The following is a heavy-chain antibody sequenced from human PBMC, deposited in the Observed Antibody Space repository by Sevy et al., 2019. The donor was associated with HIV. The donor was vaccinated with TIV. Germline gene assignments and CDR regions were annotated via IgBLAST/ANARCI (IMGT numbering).Heavy chain of an antibody. CDR3: ARAGNSGSYYNAFDI. D-gene: IGHD1-26*01. Sequence: SETLSLTCAVSGGSISSSNWWSWVRQPPGKGLEWIGEIYHSGSTNYNPSLKSRVTISVDKSKNQFSLKLGSVTAADTAVYYCARAGNSGSYYNAFDIWGQGTMVTVSS. V-gene: IGHV4-4*02. J-gene: IGHJ3*02. CDR1: GGSISSSNW. CDR2: IYHSGST.